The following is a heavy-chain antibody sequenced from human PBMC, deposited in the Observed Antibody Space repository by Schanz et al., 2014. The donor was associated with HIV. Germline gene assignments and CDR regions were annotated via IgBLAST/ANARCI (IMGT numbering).Heavy chain of an antibody. CDR2: ITGSGVST. CDR3: AKGLTIWLQPPFDY. J-gene: IGHJ4*02. D-gene: IGHD5-12*01. Sequence: EVQLVESGGGLVKPGRSLRLSCTTSGFTFSDYPVSWLRQAPGKGLDWVSGITGSGVSTYYADSVKGRFTISRDNSKNTLYLKMNSLRAEDTAVYYCAKGLTIWLQPPFDYWGQGTLVTVSS. CDR1: GFTFSDYP. V-gene: IGHV3-23*04.